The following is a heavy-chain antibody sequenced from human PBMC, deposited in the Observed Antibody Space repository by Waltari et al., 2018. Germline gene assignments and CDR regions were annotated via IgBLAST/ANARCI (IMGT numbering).Heavy chain of an antibody. J-gene: IGHJ4*02. CDR3: ARLGSGTIDS. D-gene: IGHD6-13*01. CDR1: GFTFSSYA. CDR2: FSGGAGTT. Sequence: EVQLLESGGGLVQPGGSLRLSCAASGFTFSSYAMSWVRQAPGKGLEWVSAFSGGAGTTYYADFAEGRFTISRDNSKNTVDLQMNSLRAEDTAVYYCARLGSGTIDSWGQGTLVTVSS. V-gene: IGHV3-23*01.